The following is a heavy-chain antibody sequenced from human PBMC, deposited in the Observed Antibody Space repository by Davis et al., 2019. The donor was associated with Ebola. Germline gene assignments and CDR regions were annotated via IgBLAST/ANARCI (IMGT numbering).Heavy chain of an antibody. D-gene: IGHD6-19*01. J-gene: IGHJ4*02. CDR3: ARGGIAVAGPDY. CDR1: GGSISSYY. V-gene: IGHV4-59*01. Sequence: SETLSLTCTVSGGSISSYYWSWIRQPPGKGLEWIGYIYYSGSTNYNPSLKSRVTISADTSKNQFSLKLSSVTAADTAVYYCARGGIAVAGPDYWGQGTLVTVSS. CDR2: IYYSGST.